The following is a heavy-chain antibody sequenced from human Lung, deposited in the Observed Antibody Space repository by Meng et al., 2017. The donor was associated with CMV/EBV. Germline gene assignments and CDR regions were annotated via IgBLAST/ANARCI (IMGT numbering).Heavy chain of an antibody. J-gene: IGHJ5*02. CDR3: ARGLGRFGELMAWFDP. Sequence: YGGSFSGYYWSWIRQPPGKGLEWIGEINHSGSTNYNPSLKSRVTISVDTSKNQFSLKLSSVTAADTAVYYCARGLGRFGELMAWFDPWGQGTLVTVSS. D-gene: IGHD3-10*01. V-gene: IGHV4-34*01. CDR1: GGSFSGYY. CDR2: INHSGST.